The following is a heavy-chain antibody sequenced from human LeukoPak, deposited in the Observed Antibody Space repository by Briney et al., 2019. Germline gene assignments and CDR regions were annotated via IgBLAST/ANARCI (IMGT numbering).Heavy chain of an antibody. D-gene: IGHD1-14*01. CDR2: IRYDGSNK. V-gene: IGHV3-30*02. CDR1: GFTFSKYG. J-gene: IGHJ4*02. CDR3: ARGGTNVIPADHFDY. Sequence: GGPLRLSCAASGFTFSKYGMHWVRQAPGKGLEWVTFIRYDGSNKYYADSLKGRFTISRDNSKNTLYLQMNSLRSDDTAVYYCARGGTNVIPADHFDYWGQGTLVTVSS.